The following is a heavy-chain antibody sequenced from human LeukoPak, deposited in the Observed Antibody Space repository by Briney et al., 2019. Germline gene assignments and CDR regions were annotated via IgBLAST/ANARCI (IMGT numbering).Heavy chain of an antibody. CDR2: IKSKTDGGTT. V-gene: IGHV3-15*01. Sequence: GGSLRLSCAASGFTFSNAWMSCVRQAPGKGLEWVGRIKSKTDGGTTDYAAPVKGRFTISRDDSKNTLYLQMNSLKTEDTAVYYCTTAPPSIVVVPAARGIWGQGTMVTVSS. CDR3: TTAPPSIVVVPAARGI. J-gene: IGHJ3*02. D-gene: IGHD2-2*01. CDR1: GFTFSNAW.